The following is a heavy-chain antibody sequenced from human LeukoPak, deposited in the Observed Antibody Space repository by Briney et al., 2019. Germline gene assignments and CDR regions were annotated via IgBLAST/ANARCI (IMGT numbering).Heavy chain of an antibody. CDR2: ISWNSGSI. CDR1: GFTFDDYA. Sequence: GRSLRLSCAASGFTFDDYAMHWVRQAPGKGLEWVSGISWNSGSIGYADSVKGRFTISRDNAKNSLYLQMNSLRAEDTALYYCAKDIRYCSGGSCYEGYYFDYWGQGTLVTVSS. J-gene: IGHJ4*02. V-gene: IGHV3-9*01. D-gene: IGHD2-15*01. CDR3: AKDIRYCSGGSCYEGYYFDY.